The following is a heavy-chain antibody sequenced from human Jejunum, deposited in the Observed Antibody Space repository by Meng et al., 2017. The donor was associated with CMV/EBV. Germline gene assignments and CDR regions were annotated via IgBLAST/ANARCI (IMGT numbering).Heavy chain of an antibody. Sequence: LPWVRQAPGKGLEWVAGISYDGSTQYYGDSVKGRFSISRDSSKNTLDLHMNSVRAEDTAVYYCARGHCTGGSCFWGYQYGLDVWGQGTTVTVSS. V-gene: IGHV3-30-3*01. J-gene: IGHJ6*02. CDR3: ARGHCTGGSCFWGYQYGLDV. CDR2: ISYDGSTQ. D-gene: IGHD2-15*01.